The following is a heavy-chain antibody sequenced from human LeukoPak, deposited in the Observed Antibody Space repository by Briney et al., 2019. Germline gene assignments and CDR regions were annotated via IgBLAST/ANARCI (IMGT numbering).Heavy chain of an antibody. D-gene: IGHD3-22*01. V-gene: IGHV3-23*01. CDR1: GFTFSTYA. Sequence: PGGSLRLSCAASGFTFSTYAVNWVRQAPGKGLEWVSAISGSGGSTYYADSVKGRFTISRDNSKNTLYLQMSSLRAEDTAVYYCAKDRGRYYDSSGYYWGYYFDSWGQGILVTVPT. J-gene: IGHJ4*02. CDR3: AKDRGRYYDSSGYYWGYYFDS. CDR2: ISGSGGST.